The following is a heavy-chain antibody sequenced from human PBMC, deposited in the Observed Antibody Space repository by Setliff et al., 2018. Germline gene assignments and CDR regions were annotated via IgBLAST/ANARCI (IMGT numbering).Heavy chain of an antibody. CDR2: IKSAADGGTI. CDR1: GFSFSNTK. CDR3: TTDWSRGDSGNYLRLDY. V-gene: IGHV3-15*01. Sequence: LRLSCLASGFSFSNTKMSWIRQAPGKGLEWVGRIKSAADGGTIEYAAAVNGRFTVSGDDSKNTLFLQMNSLKTEDTALYYCTTDWSRGDSGNYLRLDYWGPGTLVTVS. J-gene: IGHJ4*02. D-gene: IGHD3-10*01.